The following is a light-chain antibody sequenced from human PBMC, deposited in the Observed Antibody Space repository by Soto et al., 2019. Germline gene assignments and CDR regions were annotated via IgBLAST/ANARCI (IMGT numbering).Light chain of an antibody. CDR3: QQYNSFPRT. Sequence: DIQMPQSPSSLSASVGDRVTITCRSSQEITRYVAWFHQKPGKAPKPLIYATSRLDSGVPSRFSGSGSGTDFARTISCLQPKDFAAYYCQQYNSFPRTFGQGTKLEMK. J-gene: IGKJ2*01. CDR1: QEITRY. V-gene: IGKV1-16*01. CDR2: ATS.